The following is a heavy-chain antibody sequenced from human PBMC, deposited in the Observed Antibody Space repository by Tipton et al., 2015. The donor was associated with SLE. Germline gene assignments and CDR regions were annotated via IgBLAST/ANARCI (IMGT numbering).Heavy chain of an antibody. CDR1: GGTFSSYT. D-gene: IGHD6-19*01. CDR3: ARGEVAGPNWYFDL. V-gene: IGHV1-69*04. J-gene: IGHJ2*01. Sequence: QSGPEVKKPGSSVKVSCKASGGTFSSYTITWVRQAPGQGLEWMGRIIPILGIANYAQKFQGRVTITADKSTSTAYMELSSLRSEDTAVYYCARGEVAGPNWYFDLWGRGTLVTVSS. CDR2: IIPILGIA.